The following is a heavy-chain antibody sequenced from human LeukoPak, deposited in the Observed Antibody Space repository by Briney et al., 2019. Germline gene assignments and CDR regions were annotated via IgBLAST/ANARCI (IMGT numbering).Heavy chain of an antibody. CDR1: RYTFTSYA. V-gene: IGHV7-4-1*04. J-gene: IGHJ4*02. Sequence: ASVKVSCKASRYTFTSYAMNWVRQAPGQGLEGMGWINTNTGNPTYAQGFTGRFVFSLDTSVSMAYLQISSLKAEDTAVYYFVLDGSGSLFDYWGQGTLVTVSS. CDR3: VLDGSGSLFDY. D-gene: IGHD3-10*01. CDR2: INTNTGNP.